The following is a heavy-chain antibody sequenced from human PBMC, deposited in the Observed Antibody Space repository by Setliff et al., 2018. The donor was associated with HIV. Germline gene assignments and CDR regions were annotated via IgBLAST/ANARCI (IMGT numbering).Heavy chain of an antibody. D-gene: IGHD6-13*01. CDR2: ISYDGSGK. Sequence: GGSLRLSCEGSGFSFSTYGMHWVRQAPGKGLEWLASISYDGSGKYYADSVEDRFTISRDDAKNSLYLQMDNLTVDDTAVYYCAKNLYRSGWSPLDYWGQGTLVTVSS. V-gene: IGHV3-30*18. CDR3: AKNLYRSGWSPLDY. CDR1: GFSFSTYG. J-gene: IGHJ4*02.